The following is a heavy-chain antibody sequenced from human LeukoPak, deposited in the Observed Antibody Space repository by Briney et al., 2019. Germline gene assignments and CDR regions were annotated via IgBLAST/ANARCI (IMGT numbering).Heavy chain of an antibody. J-gene: IGHJ3*02. CDR3: ARGPYSYDSSGAFDI. CDR2: GYYSGST. D-gene: IGHD3-22*01. V-gene: IGHV4-61*05. CDR1: GDSIISDTYY. Sequence: SETLSLTCIVSGDSIISDTYYWGWIRQPPGKGLEWIGYGYYSGSTNYNPSLKSRVTISVDTSKNQFSLKLSSVTAAGTAVYFCARGPYSYDSSGAFDIWGQGTMVTVSS.